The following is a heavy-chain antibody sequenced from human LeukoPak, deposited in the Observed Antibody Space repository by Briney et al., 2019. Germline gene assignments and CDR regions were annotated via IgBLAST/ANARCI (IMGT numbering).Heavy chain of an antibody. CDR3: ARSGYCSGGSCYSRLGFDY. CDR1: GYSISSGYF. D-gene: IGHD2-15*01. J-gene: IGHJ4*02. Sequence: SETLSLTCNVSGYSISSGYFWGWVRQAPGKGLEWIGSIYQRATVHYNPSLKSRVTISLDTSKNQFSLKLSSVTAADTAVYYCARSGYCSGGSCYSRLGFDYWGQGTLVTVSS. CDR2: IYQRATV. V-gene: IGHV4-38-2*02.